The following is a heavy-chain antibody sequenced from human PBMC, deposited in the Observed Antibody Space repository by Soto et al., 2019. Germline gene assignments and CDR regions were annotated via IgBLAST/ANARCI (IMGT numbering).Heavy chain of an antibody. V-gene: IGHV1-46*03. J-gene: IGHJ3*02. CDR2: INPGSGAA. CDR1: GYNVTTHY. D-gene: IGHD3-3*01. Sequence: QVQLVQSGAEVKKPGASVKISCTASGYNVTTHYMHWVRQAPGRGLEWMGAINPGSGAAKYTQTIQARFTMTRDPPTNTVYMEMSALRSEDTALFYCARGGEVGVAGSAAFDMWCQGTMVTVSS. CDR3: ARGGEVGVAGSAAFDM.